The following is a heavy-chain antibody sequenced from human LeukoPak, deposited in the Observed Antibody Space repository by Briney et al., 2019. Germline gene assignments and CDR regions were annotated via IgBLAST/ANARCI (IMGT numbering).Heavy chain of an antibody. D-gene: IGHD2-2*01. CDR3: AREGPYCSSTSCYVKGIRWFDP. CDR2: INSDGSRI. V-gene: IGHV3-74*01. CDR1: GFTFGSYW. J-gene: IGHJ5*02. Sequence: GGSLRLSCAASGFTFGSYWMHWVRQAPGKGLVWVSRINSDGSRINYADSVKGRFTISRDNAKNTLYLQMNSLRAEDTAVYYCAREGPYCSSTSCYVKGIRWFDPWGQGTLVTVSS.